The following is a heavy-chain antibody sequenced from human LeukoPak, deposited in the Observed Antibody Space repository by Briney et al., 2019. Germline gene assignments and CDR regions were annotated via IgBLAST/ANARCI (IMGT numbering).Heavy chain of an antibody. D-gene: IGHD1-1*01. CDR2: ISGSGGST. CDR3: AKNADPQLERPHDY. J-gene: IGHJ4*02. Sequence: GGSLRLSCAASAFTFSSYAMSWVRQAPGKGLEWVSLISGSGGSTYYADSVKGRFTISRDNSKNTLYLQMNSLRADDTAVYYCAKNADPQLERPHDYWGQGTLVTVSS. V-gene: IGHV3-23*01. CDR1: AFTFSSYA.